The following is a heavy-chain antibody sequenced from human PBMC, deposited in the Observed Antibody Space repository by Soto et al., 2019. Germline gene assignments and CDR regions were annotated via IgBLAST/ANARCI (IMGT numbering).Heavy chain of an antibody. D-gene: IGHD3-22*01. J-gene: IGHJ5*02. CDR2: ISAYNSNT. V-gene: IGHV1-18*01. CDR1: GYTFTSYG. CDR3: ARVKGSGYHNWFDP. Sequence: GASVKVSCKASGYTFTSYGISWVRQAPGQGLEWMGWISAYNSNTNYAQKHQGRVTMTTDTSTSTAYMELRSLRSDDTAVHYCARVKGSGYHNWFDPWGQGTQVTVSS.